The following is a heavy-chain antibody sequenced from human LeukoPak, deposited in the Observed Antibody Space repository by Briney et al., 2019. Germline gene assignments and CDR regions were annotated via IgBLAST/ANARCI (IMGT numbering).Heavy chain of an antibody. CDR2: ISWNSGSI. CDR3: AKDLHPWGEHSGYEFDY. V-gene: IGHV3-9*01. J-gene: IGHJ4*02. D-gene: IGHD5-12*01. Sequence: PGRSLRLSCAASGFTFDDYAMHWVRQAPGKGLEWVSGISWNSGSIGYADSVKGRFTISRDNAKNSLYLQMNSLRAVDTALYYCAKDLHPWGEHSGYEFDYRGQGTLVTVSS. CDR1: GFTFDDYA.